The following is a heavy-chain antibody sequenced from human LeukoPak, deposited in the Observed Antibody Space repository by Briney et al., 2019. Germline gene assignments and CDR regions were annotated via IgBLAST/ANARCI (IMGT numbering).Heavy chain of an antibody. CDR2: IYYSGSN. CDR1: GGSISSGGYY. CDR3: ARGMGLLWFGELSGYFDY. J-gene: IGHJ4*02. Sequence: SETLPLTCTVSGGSISSGGYYWSWLRQHPGKGLEWLGYIYYSGSNYYNPYLKSRVTISVDTSKNQFSLKLSSVTAADTAVDYCARGMGLLWFGELSGYFDYWGQGTLVTVSS. V-gene: IGHV4-31*03. D-gene: IGHD3-10*01.